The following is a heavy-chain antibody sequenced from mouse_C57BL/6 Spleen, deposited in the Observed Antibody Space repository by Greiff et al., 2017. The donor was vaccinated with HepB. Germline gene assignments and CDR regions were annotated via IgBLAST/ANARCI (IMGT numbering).Heavy chain of an antibody. CDR2: INPGSGGT. V-gene: IGHV1-54*01. CDR1: GYAFTNYL. D-gene: IGHD3-1*01. J-gene: IGHJ3*01. Sequence: VQLQESGAELVRPGTSVKVSCKASGYAFTNYLIEWVKQRPGQGLEWIGVINPGSGGTNYNEKFKGKATLTADKSSSTAYMQLSSLTSEDSAVYFCARYSLGAWFAYWGQGTLVTVSA. CDR3: ARYSLGAWFAY.